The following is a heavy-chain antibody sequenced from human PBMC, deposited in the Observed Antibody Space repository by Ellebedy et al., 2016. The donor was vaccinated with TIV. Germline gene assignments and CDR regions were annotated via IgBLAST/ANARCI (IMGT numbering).Heavy chain of an antibody. V-gene: IGHV1-69*06. Sequence: SVKVSCXASGDTFSSYAISWVRQAPGQGLEWMGGIIPIFGTANYAQKFQGRVTITADKSTSTAYMELSSLRSEDTAVYYCARFRNVVVPAAPGHYYYYYGMDVWGQGTTVTVSS. CDR2: IIPIFGTA. D-gene: IGHD2-2*01. J-gene: IGHJ6*02. CDR3: ARFRNVVVPAAPGHYYYYYGMDV. CDR1: GDTFSSYA.